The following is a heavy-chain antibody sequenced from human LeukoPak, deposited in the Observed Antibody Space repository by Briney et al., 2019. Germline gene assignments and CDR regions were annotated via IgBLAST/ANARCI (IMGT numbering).Heavy chain of an antibody. V-gene: IGHV1-8*01. D-gene: IGHD2-2*01. CDR3: AVPAAMSYYYYGMDV. J-gene: IGHJ6*02. CDR1: GYTFTSYD. CDR2: MNPNSGNT. Sequence: ASVKVSCKASGYTFTSYDINWVRQATGQGLEWTGWMNPNSGNTGYAQKFQGRVTMTRNTSISTAYMELSSLRSEDTAVYYCAVPAAMSYYYYGMDVWGQGTTVTVSS.